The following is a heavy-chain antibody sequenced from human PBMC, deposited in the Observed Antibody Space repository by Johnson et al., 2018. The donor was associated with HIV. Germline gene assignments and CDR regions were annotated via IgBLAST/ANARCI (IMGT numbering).Heavy chain of an antibody. Sequence: QVQLVESGGGVVQPGRSLRLLCAASRFSFSNYDMHWVRQAPGKGLEWVALISYDGSKKYYADSVKGRFTISRDNSKNTLYLQMDSLRVEDTAVYYCAKTPRKVGATNAFDIWGQGTMVTVS. CDR2: ISYDGSKK. V-gene: IGHV3-30*18. CDR1: RFSFSNYD. CDR3: AKTPRKVGATNAFDI. D-gene: IGHD1-26*01. J-gene: IGHJ3*02.